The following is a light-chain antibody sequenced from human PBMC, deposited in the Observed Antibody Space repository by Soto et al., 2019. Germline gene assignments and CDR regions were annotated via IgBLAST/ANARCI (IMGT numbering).Light chain of an antibody. CDR1: QSISYW. CDR3: QQYYSTLPT. Sequence: DIQMTQSPSTLSASVGDRVTITCRASQSISYWLAWYQQKPGKAPKLLIYKASSLESGVPSRFSGSGSGTEFTLTISSLQPDDFATYYCQQYYSTLPTFGQGTKVEIK. J-gene: IGKJ1*01. CDR2: KAS. V-gene: IGKV1-5*03.